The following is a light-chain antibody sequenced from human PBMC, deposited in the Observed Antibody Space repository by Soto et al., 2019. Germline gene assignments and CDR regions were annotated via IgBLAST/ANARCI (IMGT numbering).Light chain of an antibody. CDR3: QQYSTSPVT. Sequence: EIVLTQSPGTLSLSPGERATLSCRASQSVSNTYLAWYQHKPGQAPRRLIYGASDRATGIPDRFSGSGSVTDFTLTISSLEPEDFALYYCQQYSTSPVTFGQGTKLEIK. CDR1: QSVSNTY. V-gene: IGKV3-20*01. CDR2: GAS. J-gene: IGKJ2*01.